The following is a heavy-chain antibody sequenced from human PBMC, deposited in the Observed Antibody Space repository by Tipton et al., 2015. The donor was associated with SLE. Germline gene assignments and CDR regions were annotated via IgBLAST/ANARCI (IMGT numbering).Heavy chain of an antibody. CDR2: INHSGST. CDR1: GGSFSGYY. J-gene: IGHJ3*02. V-gene: IGHV4-34*01. CDR3: AREVRNAFDI. Sequence: TLSLTCAVYGGSFSGYYWSWIRQPPGKGLEWIGEINHSGSTNYNPSLKSRVTISVDTSKNQFSLKLSSVTAADTAVYYCAREVRNAFDIWGQGTMVTVSS.